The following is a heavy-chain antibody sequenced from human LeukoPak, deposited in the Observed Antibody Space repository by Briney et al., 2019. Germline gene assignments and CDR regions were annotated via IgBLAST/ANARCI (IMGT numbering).Heavy chain of an antibody. CDR2: IKQDGSEK. J-gene: IGHJ6*03. CDR3: ASSESHIFGYYYYYMDV. D-gene: IGHD3-10*02. Sequence: PGGSLRLSCAASGFTFSSYWMSWVRQAPGKGLEWAANIKQDGSEKYYVDSVKGRFTISRDNAKNSLYLQMNSLRAEDTAVYYCASSESHIFGYYYYYMDVWGKGTTVTVSS. CDR1: GFTFSSYW. V-gene: IGHV3-7*01.